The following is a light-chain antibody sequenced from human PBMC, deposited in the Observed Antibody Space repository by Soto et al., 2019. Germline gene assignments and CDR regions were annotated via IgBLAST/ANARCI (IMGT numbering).Light chain of an antibody. V-gene: IGKV1-12*01. J-gene: IGKJ1*01. Sequence: DIQMTQSPSSVSASVGDRVTITWRASQDIISWLAWYQQKPGKAPKLLIYAASSLQSGVPSRFSGSGSGTDFPLAISSLQPEDFATYYCQQANSFPRTCGQGTKVEIK. CDR1: QDIISW. CDR2: AAS. CDR3: QQANSFPRT.